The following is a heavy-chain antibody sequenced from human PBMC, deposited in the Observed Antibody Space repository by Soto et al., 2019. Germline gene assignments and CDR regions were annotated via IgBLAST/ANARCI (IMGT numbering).Heavy chain of an antibody. J-gene: IGHJ5*02. CDR2: MNTNSGNT. Sequence: QVQLMQSGAEVKKPGASVQVTFKASGYTFTSYDINWGRQATGQGLEWMGWMNTNSGNTGYAQKFQGRVTMTRNTSSSTAYMQLNSLSSEDTHVYYCARGCYAGSGSPFDPWFKGTLVTVSS. CDR1: GYTFTSYD. V-gene: IGHV1-8*01. D-gene: IGHD3-10*01. CDR3: ARGCYAGSGSPFDP.